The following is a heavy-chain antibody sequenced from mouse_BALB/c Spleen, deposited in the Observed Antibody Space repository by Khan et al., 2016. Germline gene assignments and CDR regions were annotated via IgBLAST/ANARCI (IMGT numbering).Heavy chain of an antibody. V-gene: IGHV7-3*02. Sequence: EVELVESGGGLVQTGGSLRLSCATSGFTFTDYYMTWVRQPPGKALEWLGFIRNKAGGYTTEYSASVKGRFTISRDNSQSILYLQMNTLNAEDSATYYCASLAGTIAYWGQGTLVTVSA. CDR1: GFTFTDYY. D-gene: IGHD4-1*01. CDR2: IRNKAGGYTT. CDR3: ASLAGTIAY. J-gene: IGHJ3*01.